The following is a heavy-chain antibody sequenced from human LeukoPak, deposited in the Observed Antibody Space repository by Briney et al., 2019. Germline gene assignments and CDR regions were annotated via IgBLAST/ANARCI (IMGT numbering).Heavy chain of an antibody. CDR2: IYSGGST. D-gene: IGHD5-24*01. J-gene: IGHJ4*02. V-gene: IGHV3-53*01. Sequence: PGGSLRLSCAASGFTFSTYVMSWVRQAPGKGLEWVSVIYSGGSTYYADSVKGRFTISRDNSKNTLYLQMNSLRAEDTAVYYCARGVLISYKQYYFDYWGQGTLVTVSS. CDR3: ARGVLISYKQYYFDY. CDR1: GFTFSTYV.